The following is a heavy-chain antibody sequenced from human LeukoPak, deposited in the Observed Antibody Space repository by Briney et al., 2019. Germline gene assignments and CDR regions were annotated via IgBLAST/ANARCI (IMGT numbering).Heavy chain of an antibody. CDR3: ARAGPPRRNYYGSGSYLYYYYYMDV. Sequence: GASVKVSCKASGYTFTGYYMHWVRQAPGQGLEWMGWINPNSGGTNYAQKFQGRVTMTRDTSISTAYMELSRLRSDDTAVYYCARAGPPRRNYYGSGSYLYYYYYMDVWGKGTTVTVSS. CDR2: INPNSGGT. J-gene: IGHJ6*03. CDR1: GYTFTGYY. V-gene: IGHV1-2*02. D-gene: IGHD3-10*01.